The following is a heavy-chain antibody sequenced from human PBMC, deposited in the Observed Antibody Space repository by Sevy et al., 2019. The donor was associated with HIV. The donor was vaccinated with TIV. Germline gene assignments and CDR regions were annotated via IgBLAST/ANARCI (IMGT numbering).Heavy chain of an antibody. V-gene: IGHV1-18*01. D-gene: IGHD3-22*01. CDR1: DYTFSTQD. Sequence: ASVKVSCKASDYTFSTQDFNWVRHAPGQGLEWMGRISAYNGNTKYAQKFQGRVTMTTDTSTSTAYMELRSLTSDDTAVYYCARDWAPGYYYDATGVKRDYYFDYWGQGTLVTVSS. CDR2: ISAYNGNT. J-gene: IGHJ4*02. CDR3: ARDWAPGYYYDATGVKRDYYFDY.